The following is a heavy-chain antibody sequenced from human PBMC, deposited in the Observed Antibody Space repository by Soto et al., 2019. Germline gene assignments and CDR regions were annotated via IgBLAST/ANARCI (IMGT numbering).Heavy chain of an antibody. Sequence: WGSLRLSCAASGFALSNFWIRFVRQFPFKGLVWVSRINDDGSRTKYADSVEGRLTISRDTAKNTLYLQMDSLRVEDTAVYYCVRDHHDYDFWSGNPRGYFDLWGRGTLVTVSS. V-gene: IGHV3-74*01. D-gene: IGHD3-3*01. CDR3: VRDHHDYDFWSGNPRGYFDL. J-gene: IGHJ2*01. CDR2: INDDGSRT. CDR1: GFALSNFW.